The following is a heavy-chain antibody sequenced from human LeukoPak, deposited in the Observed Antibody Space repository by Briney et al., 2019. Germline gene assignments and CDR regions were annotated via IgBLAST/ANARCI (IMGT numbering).Heavy chain of an antibody. CDR2: FDPEDGET. D-gene: IGHD3-3*01. CDR1: GYTLTELS. J-gene: IGHJ3*02. V-gene: IGHV1-24*01. CDR3: ATPYYDFWSGYWIVAFDI. Sequence: ASVKVSCKVSGYTLTELSMHWVRQAPGKGLEWMGGFDPEDGETIYAQKFQGRVTMTGDTSTDTAYMELSSLRSEDTAVYYCATPYYDFWSGYWIVAFDIWGQGTMVTVSS.